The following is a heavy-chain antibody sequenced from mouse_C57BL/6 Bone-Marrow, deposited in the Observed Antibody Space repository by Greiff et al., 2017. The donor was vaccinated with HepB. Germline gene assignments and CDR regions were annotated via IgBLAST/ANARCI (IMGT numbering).Heavy chain of an antibody. CDR2: IWTGGGT. CDR3: ARNKRGDSSGPAWFAY. Sequence: QVQLQQSGPGLVAPSQSLSITCTVSGFSLTSYAISWVRQPPGKGLEWLGVIWTGGGTNYNSALKSRLSISKDNSKSQVFLKMNSLQTDDTARYYCARNKRGDSSGPAWFAYWGQGTLVTVSA. V-gene: IGHV2-9-1*01. CDR1: GFSLTSYA. D-gene: IGHD3-2*02. J-gene: IGHJ3*01.